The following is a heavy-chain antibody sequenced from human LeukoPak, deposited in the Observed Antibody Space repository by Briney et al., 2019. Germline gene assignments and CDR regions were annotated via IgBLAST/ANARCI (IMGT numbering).Heavy chain of an antibody. CDR3: VVLTDGAFDC. V-gene: IGHV5-51*01. D-gene: IGHD2-21*02. CDR1: GYSFTSYW. Sequence: GESLQISCKGSGYSFTSYWIAWVRQMAGKGLEWMGIIYPGDSDTTYSPSFEGQVTISADKSISTAYLQWSSLKASDTAMYYCVVLTDGAFDCWGQGTLVTVSS. CDR2: IYPGDSDT. J-gene: IGHJ4*02.